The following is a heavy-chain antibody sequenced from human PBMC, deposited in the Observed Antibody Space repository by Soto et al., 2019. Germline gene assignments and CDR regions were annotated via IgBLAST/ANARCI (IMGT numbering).Heavy chain of an antibody. CDR3: ARRTDYGDYSDAFDV. V-gene: IGHV4-31*03. Sequence: SETLSLTCTVCGGSISSGGYYWSWIRQHPGKGLEWIGYIYYSGSTYYNPSLKSRVTISVDTSRNQFSLKLSSVTAADTAVYYCARRTDYGDYSDAFDVWGHGSMVTVSS. D-gene: IGHD4-17*01. CDR2: IYYSGST. J-gene: IGHJ3*01. CDR1: GGSISSGGYY.